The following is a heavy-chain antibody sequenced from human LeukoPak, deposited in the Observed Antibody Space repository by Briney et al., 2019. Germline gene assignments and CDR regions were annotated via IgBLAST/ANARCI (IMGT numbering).Heavy chain of an antibody. V-gene: IGHV3-48*03. J-gene: IGHJ6*04. Sequence: GGSLRLSCAASGFTFSSYEMNWVRRAPGKGRGGVSYISSSGSTICYADSVKGRFTISRDNARNSLYLQMNSLRAEDTAVYYCAELGIPMIGGVWGKGTTVTISS. D-gene: IGHD3-10*02. CDR1: GFTFSSYE. CDR3: AELGIPMIGGV. CDR2: ISSSGSTI.